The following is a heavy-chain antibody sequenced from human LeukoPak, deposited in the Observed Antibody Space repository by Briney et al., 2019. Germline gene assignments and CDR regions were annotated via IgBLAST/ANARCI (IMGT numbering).Heavy chain of an antibody. CDR1: GYTFTGYY. D-gene: IGHD2-8*01. V-gene: IGHV1-2*04. J-gene: IGHJ4*02. Sequence: ASVKVPCKASGYTFTGYYMHWVRQAPGQGLEWMGWINPNSGGTNYAQKFQGWVTMTRDTSISTAYMELSRLRSDDTAVYYCARGYCTNGVCYTFDYWGQGTLVTVSS. CDR3: ARGYCTNGVCYTFDY. CDR2: INPNSGGT.